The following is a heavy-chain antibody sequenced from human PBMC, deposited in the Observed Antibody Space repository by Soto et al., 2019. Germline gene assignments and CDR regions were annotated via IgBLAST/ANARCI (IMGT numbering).Heavy chain of an antibody. J-gene: IGHJ4*02. Sequence: SETLSLTCTVSGGSMRNYFWTWIRQPPGKGLEWIGYIHYSGTTSFFPSYNPSLRSRVTISEDTSKNQFSLKLLSVTAADTAVYFCAAGADSSRNLAPYYLDFWGQGTLVTVSS. D-gene: IGHD6-13*01. CDR1: GGSMRNYF. V-gene: IGHV4-59*01. CDR2: IHYSGTT. CDR3: AAGADSSRNLAPYYLDF.